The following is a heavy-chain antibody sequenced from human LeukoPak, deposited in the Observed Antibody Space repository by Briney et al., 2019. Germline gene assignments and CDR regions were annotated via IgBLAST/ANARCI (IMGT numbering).Heavy chain of an antibody. CDR2: MNPNSGNT. CDR1: GYTFTSYD. V-gene: IGHV1-8*01. CDR3: ARDLKYYDFWSGSDHWFDP. J-gene: IGHJ5*02. D-gene: IGHD3-3*01. Sequence: ASVKVSCKASGYTFTSYDINWVRQATGQGLEWMGWMNPNSGNTGYAQKFQGRVTMTRNTSISTAYMELSSLRSEDTAVYYCARDLKYYDFWSGSDHWFDPWGQGTLVTVSS.